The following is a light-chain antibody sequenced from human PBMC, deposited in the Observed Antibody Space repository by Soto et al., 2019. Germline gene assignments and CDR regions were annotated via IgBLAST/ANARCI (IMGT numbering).Light chain of an antibody. CDR1: QSVRTK. J-gene: IGKJ5*01. Sequence: EIVMTHSPDTLYVSPGEGGTLSCRASQSVRTKLAWYQQKAGQAPRLLIYGASTRATGIPDRFSGSGSGTEFTLTISSLQSEDFAVYYCQQYNSWPPINCGQGTRLEIK. CDR2: GAS. CDR3: QQYNSWPPIN. V-gene: IGKV3-15*01.